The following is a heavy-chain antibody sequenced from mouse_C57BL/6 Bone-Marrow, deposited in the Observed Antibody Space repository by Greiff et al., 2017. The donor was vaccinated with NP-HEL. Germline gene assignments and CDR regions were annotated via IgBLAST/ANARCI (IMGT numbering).Heavy chain of an antibody. J-gene: IGHJ4*01. CDR1: GFSLTSYG. CDR2: IWGVGST. D-gene: IGHD3-2*02. CDR3: ARRRQLRLRDYAMDY. V-gene: IGHV2-6*01. Sequence: VQLQQSGPGLVAPSQSLSITCTVSGFSLTSYGVDWVRQSPGKGLEWLGVIWGVGSTNYNSALKSRLSISKDNSKSQVFLKMNSLQTDDTAMYYCARRRQLRLRDYAMDYWGQGTSVTVSS.